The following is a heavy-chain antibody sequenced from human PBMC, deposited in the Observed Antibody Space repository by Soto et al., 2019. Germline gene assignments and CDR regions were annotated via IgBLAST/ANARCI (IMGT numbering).Heavy chain of an antibody. D-gene: IGHD6-13*01. V-gene: IGHV3-30-3*01. Sequence: GGSLRLSCAASGFTFSSYAMHWVRQAPGKGLEWVAVISYDGSNKYYADSVKGRFTISRDNSKNTLYLQMISLRAEDTAVYYCARGSSWYKAPLDYWGQGTLVTVSS. CDR3: ARGSSWYKAPLDY. CDR1: GFTFSSYA. CDR2: ISYDGSNK. J-gene: IGHJ4*02.